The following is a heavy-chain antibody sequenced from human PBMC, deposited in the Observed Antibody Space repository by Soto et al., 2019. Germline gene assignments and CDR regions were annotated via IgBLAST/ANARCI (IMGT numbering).Heavy chain of an antibody. CDR1: GGSFSGYY. Sequence: SETLSLTCAVYGGSFSGYYWSWIRQPPGKGLEWIGEINHSGSTNYNPSLKSRVTISVDTSKNQFSLKLSSVTAADTAVYYCASPLGLGRNSNPENDAFDIWGQGTMVTVSS. D-gene: IGHD7-27*01. V-gene: IGHV4-34*01. CDR3: ASPLGLGRNSNPENDAFDI. J-gene: IGHJ3*02. CDR2: INHSGST.